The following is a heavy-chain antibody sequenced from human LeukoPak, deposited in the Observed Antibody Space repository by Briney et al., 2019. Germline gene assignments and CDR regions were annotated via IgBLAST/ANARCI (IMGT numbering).Heavy chain of an antibody. CDR2: IYYSGST. CDR1: GGSISSYY. Sequence: PSETLSLTCTVSGGSISSYYWGWIRQPPGKGLEWIGYIYYSGSTNYNPSLKSRVTISVDTSKNQFSLKLSSVTAADTAVYYCARGVAGGSYSQRQSRGYYYYYGMDVWGQGTTVTVSS. V-gene: IGHV4-59*01. CDR3: ARGVAGGSYSQRQSRGYYYYYGMDV. D-gene: IGHD1-26*01. J-gene: IGHJ6*02.